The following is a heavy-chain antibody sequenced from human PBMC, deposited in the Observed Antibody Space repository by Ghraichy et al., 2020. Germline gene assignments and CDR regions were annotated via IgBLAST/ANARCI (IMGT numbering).Heavy chain of an antibody. D-gene: IGHD3-16*01. V-gene: IGHV4-39*01. J-gene: IGHJ6*02. Sequence: SETLSLTCTVSGGSISSSSNYYWGWIRQPPGKGLEWIGSIYYSGSTYYNPSLKSRVTISVDTSKNQFSLKLRSVTAADTAVFYCARHIPQNYDYVPGMDVWGQGTTVTVSS. CDR3: ARHIPQNYDYVPGMDV. CDR2: IYYSGST. CDR1: GGSISSSSNYY.